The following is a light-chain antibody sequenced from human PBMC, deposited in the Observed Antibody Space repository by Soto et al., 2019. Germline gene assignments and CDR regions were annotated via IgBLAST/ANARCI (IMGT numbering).Light chain of an antibody. Sequence: EIVLTQSPGTLALARGERSTFSFRAIQSVSNNYLAWYQQKPGQAPRLLIYGASNRATGIPDRFSGSGSGTDFTLTISRLEPEDFAVYYCQQYGSSGTFGQGTRLEI. CDR1: QSVSNNY. CDR3: QQYGSSGT. J-gene: IGKJ5*01. CDR2: GAS. V-gene: IGKV3-20*01.